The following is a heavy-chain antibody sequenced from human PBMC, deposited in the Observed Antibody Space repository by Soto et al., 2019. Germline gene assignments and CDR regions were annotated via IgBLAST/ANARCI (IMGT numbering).Heavy chain of an antibody. Sequence: QVQLQESGPGLVKPSGTLSLTCSVSGDSINNKNWWTWLRQPPGKRLEWIGDIYHTGRSSYNPSRTRRATMSVDRSKNQFSLKLTSVPAADPAVYYCARVEVPESSSWHPGDPWGQGTLVTVSS. CDR3: ARVEVPESSSWHPGDP. J-gene: IGHJ5*02. D-gene: IGHD6-13*01. CDR1: GDSINNKNW. CDR2: IYHTGRS. V-gene: IGHV4-4*02.